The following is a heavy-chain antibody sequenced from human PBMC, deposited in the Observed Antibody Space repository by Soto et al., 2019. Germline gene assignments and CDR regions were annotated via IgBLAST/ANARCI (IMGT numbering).Heavy chain of an antibody. D-gene: IGHD1-1*01. J-gene: IGHJ4*02. Sequence: EVQLLESGGGLVQPGGSLRLSCTGSGFTFGSYALNWVRQAPGKGLEWVSAIGGGRQDTYYADSVKGRFTISRDDSKNTLYLQINSLRAEDAAVYYCANGTTGITDFDSWGQGTLVTVSS. CDR2: IGGGRQDT. CDR3: ANGTTGITDFDS. V-gene: IGHV3-23*01. CDR1: GFTFGSYA.